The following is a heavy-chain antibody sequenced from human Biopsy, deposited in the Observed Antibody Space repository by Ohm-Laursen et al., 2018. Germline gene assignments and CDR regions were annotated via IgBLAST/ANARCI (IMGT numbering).Heavy chain of an antibody. J-gene: IGHJ4*02. Sequence: TLSLTCTVSGGSIYNFFWSWIRQPPGKGLEWIGYIYYSGSTNYNPSLKSRVTISVDRSENHFSLELSSVTAADTAVYYCARVGVGAPSIDYFDSWGQGALVTVSS. CDR1: GGSIYNFF. D-gene: IGHD1-26*01. CDR2: IYYSGST. CDR3: ARVGVGAPSIDYFDS. V-gene: IGHV4-59*01.